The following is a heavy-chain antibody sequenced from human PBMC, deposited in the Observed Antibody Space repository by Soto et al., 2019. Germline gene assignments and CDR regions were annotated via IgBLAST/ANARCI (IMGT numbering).Heavy chain of an antibody. J-gene: IGHJ5*02. CDR2: ISRSGGST. D-gene: IGHD6-19*01. CDR1: GFTFSAYA. Sequence: GGSLRLSCAASGFTFSAYAMSWVRQAPGKGLEWVSAISRSGGSTYYADSVKGRFTISRDNSKKTLYLQMSSLGAEDTAVYYCARDQRRGAVAENWFDPWGQGTLVTVSS. CDR3: ARDQRRGAVAENWFDP. V-gene: IGHV3-23*01.